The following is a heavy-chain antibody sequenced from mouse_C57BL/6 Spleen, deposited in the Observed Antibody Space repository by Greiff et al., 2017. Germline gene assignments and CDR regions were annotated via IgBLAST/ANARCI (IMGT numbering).Heavy chain of an antibody. CDR1: GYTFTDYY. D-gene: IGHD1-1*01. CDR3: ARWTTVVAPYAMDY. V-gene: IGHV1-19*01. J-gene: IGHJ4*01. CDR2: INPYNGGT. Sequence: EVQLQQSGPVLVKPGASVKMSCKASGYTFTDYYMNWVKQSHGKSLEWIGVINPYNGGTSYNQKFKGKATLTVDKSSRTAYMELNSLTSEDSAVYDCARWTTVVAPYAMDYWGQGTSVTVSS.